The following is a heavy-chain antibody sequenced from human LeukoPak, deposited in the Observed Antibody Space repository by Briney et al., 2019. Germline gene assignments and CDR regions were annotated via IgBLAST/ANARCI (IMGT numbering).Heavy chain of an antibody. J-gene: IGHJ3*02. V-gene: IGHV4-61*02. Sequence: SQTLSLTCTVSGGSISSGSYYWSWIRQPAGKGLEWIGRIYTSGSTNYNPSLKSRVTISVDTSKNQFSLKLSSVTAADTAVYYCARKGWFGDGHDAFDIWGQGTMVTVSS. CDR1: GGSISSGSYY. CDR3: ARKGWFGDGHDAFDI. D-gene: IGHD3-10*01. CDR2: IYTSGST.